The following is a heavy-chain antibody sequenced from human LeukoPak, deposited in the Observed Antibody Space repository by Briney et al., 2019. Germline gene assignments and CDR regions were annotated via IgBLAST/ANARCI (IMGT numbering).Heavy chain of an antibody. Sequence: SETLSLTCTDSCGSIGTSAFYWGWIRQPPGKGLEWIGSIYDSGNEFYNPSLKSRVTISADTSKNQFSLKLNSVTAADTAMYYCARQISDYYYYYMDVWGEGITVTVSS. V-gene: IGHV4-39*01. CDR2: IYDSGNE. J-gene: IGHJ6*03. CDR1: CGSIGTSAFY. CDR3: ARQISDYYYYYMDV. D-gene: IGHD2/OR15-2a*01.